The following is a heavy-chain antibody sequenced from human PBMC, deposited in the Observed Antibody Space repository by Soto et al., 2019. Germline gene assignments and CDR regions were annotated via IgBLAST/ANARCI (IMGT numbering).Heavy chain of an antibody. Sequence: SETLSLTFTVSGGSISSGGYYWSWLRQHPGKGLVLIGYIYYSGSTYYNPSFKSRVTISVDTSKNQFSLKLSSVTAADTAVYYCAREIPYYYDSSGYKAKGGAFDIWGQGTMVT. J-gene: IGHJ3*02. V-gene: IGHV4-31*03. CDR3: AREIPYYYDSSGYKAKGGAFDI. CDR2: IYYSGST. D-gene: IGHD3-22*01. CDR1: GGSISSGGYY.